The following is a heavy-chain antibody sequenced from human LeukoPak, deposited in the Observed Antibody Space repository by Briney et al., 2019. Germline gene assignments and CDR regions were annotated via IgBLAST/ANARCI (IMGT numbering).Heavy chain of an antibody. CDR3: ARRGDYDSSGYYYFDY. CDR2: IIPIFGTA. J-gene: IGHJ4*02. D-gene: IGHD3-22*01. V-gene: IGHV1-69*05. Sequence: GASVKVSCKASGYTFTGYYMHWVRQAPGQGLEWMGGIIPIFGTANYAQKFQGRVTITTDESTSTAYMELSSLRSEDTAVYYCARRGDYDSSGYYYFDYWGQGTLVTVSS. CDR1: GYTFTGYY.